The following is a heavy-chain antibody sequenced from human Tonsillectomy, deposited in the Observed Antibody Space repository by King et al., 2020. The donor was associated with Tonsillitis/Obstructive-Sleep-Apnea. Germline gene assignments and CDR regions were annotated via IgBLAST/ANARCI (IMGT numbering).Heavy chain of an antibody. Sequence: VQLVESGGGVVRPGGSLRLSCAASGFTFDDYGMSWVRQAPGKGLEWVSGINWNGGSTRYADSVKGRFTISRDNAKNSLYLQMNSQRAEDTAVYHCARGGSYYYYVDVWGKGTAVTVAS. CDR1: GFTFDDYG. CDR2: INWNGGST. CDR3: ARGGSYYYYVDV. D-gene: IGHD3-16*01. J-gene: IGHJ6*03. V-gene: IGHV3-20*01.